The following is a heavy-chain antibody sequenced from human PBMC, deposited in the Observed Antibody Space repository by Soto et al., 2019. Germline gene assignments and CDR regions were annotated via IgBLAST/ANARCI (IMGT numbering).Heavy chain of an antibody. J-gene: IGHJ4*02. D-gene: IGHD1-7*01. CDR3: VRRVSGNYDY. Sequence: EVPLAESGGGMVQPGGSLRLSCVASGFTFSSYDMHWVRQAPGKGLEYVSSISSNGVTTYYGNSVKGRFTISRDNSKNTLYLQMGSLRAEDMAVYYCVRRVSGNYDYWGQGTLVTVSS. CDR2: ISSNGVTT. CDR1: GFTFSSYD. V-gene: IGHV3-64*01.